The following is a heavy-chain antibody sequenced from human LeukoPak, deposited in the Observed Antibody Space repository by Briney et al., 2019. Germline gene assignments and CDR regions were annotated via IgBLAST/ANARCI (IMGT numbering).Heavy chain of an antibody. V-gene: IGHV3-48*03. Sequence: GGSLRLSCAASGFTFSSYEMNWVRQAPGKGREWVSYISSSGSTIYYADSVKGRFTISRDNAKNSLYLQMNSLRAEDTAVYYCASPRYYDSSGYFDYWGQGTLVTVSS. CDR2: ISSSGSTI. CDR3: ASPRYYDSSGYFDY. CDR1: GFTFSSYE. D-gene: IGHD3-22*01. J-gene: IGHJ4*02.